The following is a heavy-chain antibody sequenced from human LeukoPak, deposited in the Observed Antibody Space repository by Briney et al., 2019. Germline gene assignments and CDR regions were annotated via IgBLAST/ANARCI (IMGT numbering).Heavy chain of an antibody. CDR3: ARDRGYSYGWGL. J-gene: IGHJ4*02. V-gene: IGHV3-21*01. D-gene: IGHD5-18*01. CDR1: GFTFSNYA. Sequence: PGGSLRLSCAASGFTFSNYAMNWVRQAPGKGLEWVSSISSSSSYIYYADSVKGRFTISRDNAKNSLYLQMNSLRAEDTAVYYCARDRGYSYGWGLWGQGTLVTVSS. CDR2: ISSSSSYI.